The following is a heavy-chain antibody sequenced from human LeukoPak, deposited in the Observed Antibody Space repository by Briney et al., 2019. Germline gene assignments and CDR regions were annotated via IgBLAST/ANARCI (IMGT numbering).Heavy chain of an antibody. V-gene: IGHV3-23*01. D-gene: IGHD5-18*01. CDR1: GFTFSTYA. J-gene: IGHJ4*02. CDR2: ISGDDGST. CDR3: AKDISQGYTYGFIEQDF. Sequence: LAGGSLRLSCAASGFTFSTYAMSWVRQAPGKALEWVSAISGDDGSTYYADSLKGRFTISRDNSKDTLYLQMHSLRAEDTAVYYCAKDISQGYTYGFIEQDFWGQGTPVTVSS.